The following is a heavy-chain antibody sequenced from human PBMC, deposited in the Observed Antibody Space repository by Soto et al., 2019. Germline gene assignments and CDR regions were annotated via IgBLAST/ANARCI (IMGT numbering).Heavy chain of an antibody. CDR2: IYSDGST. J-gene: IGHJ6*02. D-gene: IGHD3-22*01. V-gene: IGHV3-53*04. CDR1: GFTVSSNY. CDR3: ARDPYYDSSGYLASNGMDV. Sequence: EVQLVESGGGLVQPGGSLRLSCAASGFTVSSNYMSWVRQAPGKGLEWVSVIYSDGSTYYADSVKGRFTISRHNSKNTRALQMNSLGAGDTAVYYCARDPYYDSSGYLASNGMDVWGQGTTVTVSS.